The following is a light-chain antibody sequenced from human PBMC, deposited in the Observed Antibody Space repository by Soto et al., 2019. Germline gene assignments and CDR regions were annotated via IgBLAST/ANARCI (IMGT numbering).Light chain of an antibody. Sequence: AIQLTQSPSSLSASVGDRVTITCRASQGLRSSLAWFQQKAGNPPKVLIYEASVLETGVSSRFSGSGSGTYFTLSISSLQPEDFATYYCQQFNSYPLTFGQGTTVEVK. CDR1: QGLRSS. CDR3: QQFNSYPLT. V-gene: IGKV1-13*02. J-gene: IGKJ1*01. CDR2: EAS.